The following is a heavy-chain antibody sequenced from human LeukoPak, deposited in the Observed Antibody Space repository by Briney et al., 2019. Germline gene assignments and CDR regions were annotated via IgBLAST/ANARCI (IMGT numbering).Heavy chain of an antibody. CDR2: ISPRGDIT. Sequence: GSLRLSCTAFGFTFRMYAMSWVRQAPGKGLEWVSGISPRGDITYYTDSVKGRFTISRDNSKNTVSLQMNRLRGEDTAVYYCAKDDAWGRYKDWGQGTLVTVSS. V-gene: IGHV3-23*01. CDR1: GFTFRMYA. J-gene: IGHJ1*01. D-gene: IGHD3-16*01. CDR3: AKDDAWGRYKD.